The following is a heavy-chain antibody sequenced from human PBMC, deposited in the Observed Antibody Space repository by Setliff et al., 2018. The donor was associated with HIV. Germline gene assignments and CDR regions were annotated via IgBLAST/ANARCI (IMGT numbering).Heavy chain of an antibody. V-gene: IGHV4-59*01. Sequence: SETLSLTCTVSGGSISSYFWTWIRQSPEKGLEWIGYIYHYGSPNYNPSLQSRVTLSVDTSKNQFSLTLTSVTAADTAVYYCARGGRXXGYHIASWGQGILVTVSS. CDR3: ARGGRXXGYHIAS. D-gene: IGHD5-12*01. CDR2: IYHYGSP. J-gene: IGHJ4*02. CDR1: GGSISSYF.